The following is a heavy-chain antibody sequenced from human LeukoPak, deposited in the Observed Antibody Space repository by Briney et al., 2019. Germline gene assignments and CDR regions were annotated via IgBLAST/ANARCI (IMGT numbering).Heavy chain of an antibody. CDR1: GFTFSTYA. CDR3: AKDARWLAPGTFDI. V-gene: IGHV3-23*01. CDR2: ISGSGDST. Sequence: GGSLRLSCAASGFTFSTYAMNWVRQAPGKGLNWVSGISGSGDSTLYADSVKGRFTISRDNSKKTLYLQMNSLRADDTAVYYCAKDARWLAPGTFDIWGQRTMVTVS. D-gene: IGHD6-19*01. J-gene: IGHJ3*02.